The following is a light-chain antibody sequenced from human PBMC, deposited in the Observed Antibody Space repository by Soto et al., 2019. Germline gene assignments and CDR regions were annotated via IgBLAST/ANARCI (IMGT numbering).Light chain of an antibody. Sequence: QSALTQPASVSGSPGQSITISCTGTSSDVGSYNFVSWYQQHPGKAPKLMIYEGSKRPSGVSNRFSGPTSGNTASLTISGLQAEDEAASYCCSYAGDSDWVFGGGTKVTVL. CDR2: EGS. V-gene: IGLV2-23*01. J-gene: IGLJ3*02. CDR3: CSYAGDSDWV. CDR1: SSDVGSYNF.